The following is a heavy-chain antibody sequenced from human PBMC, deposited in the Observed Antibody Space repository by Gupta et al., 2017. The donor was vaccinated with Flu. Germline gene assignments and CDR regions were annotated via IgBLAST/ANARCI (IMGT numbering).Heavy chain of an antibody. D-gene: IGHD2-2*01. CDR3: TRSDIVVVPAANFSIYYYYGMDV. V-gene: IGHV3-49*03. CDR1: GFTFGDYA. CDR2: IRSKAYGGTT. J-gene: IGHJ6*02. Sequence: EVQLVESGGGLVQPGRSLRLSCTASGFTFGDYAMSWFRQAPGKGLEWVGFIRSKAYGGTTEYAASVKGRFTISRDDSKSIAYLQMNSLKTEDTAVYYCTRSDIVVVPAANFSIYYYYGMDVWGQGTTVTVSS.